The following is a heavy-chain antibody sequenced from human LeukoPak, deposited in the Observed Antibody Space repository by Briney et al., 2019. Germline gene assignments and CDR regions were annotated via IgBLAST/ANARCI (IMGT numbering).Heavy chain of an antibody. J-gene: IGHJ6*02. CDR2: ISGSGGST. V-gene: IGHV3-23*01. CDR1: GFTFSSYA. D-gene: IGHD3-22*01. Sequence: PGGSLRLSCAASGFTFSSYAMSWVRQAPGKGLEWVSAISGSGGSTYYADSVKGRFTISRDNSKNTLYLQMNSLRAEDTAIYYCARTIYDPSGNNYYYYGMDVWGQGTAVTVSS. CDR3: ARTIYDPSGNNYYYYGMDV.